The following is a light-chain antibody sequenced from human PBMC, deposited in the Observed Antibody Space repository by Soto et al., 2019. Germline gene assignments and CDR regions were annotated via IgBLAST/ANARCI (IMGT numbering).Light chain of an antibody. J-gene: IGLJ2*01. CDR1: SSDAGAYGY. CDR2: EVS. V-gene: IGLV2-14*01. Sequence: QSVLTQPASVSGSPGQSITISCTGTSSDAGAYGYVSWYQQHPGKAPKLMIYEVSYRPSGVSNRFSGSKSGNAASLTISGLQAEDEADYYCSSYTTSSTVVFGGGTKLTVL. CDR3: SSYTTSSTVV.